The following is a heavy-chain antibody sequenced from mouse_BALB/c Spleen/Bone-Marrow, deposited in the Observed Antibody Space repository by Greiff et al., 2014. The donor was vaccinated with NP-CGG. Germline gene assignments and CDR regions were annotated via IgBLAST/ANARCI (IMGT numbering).Heavy chain of an antibody. Sequence: EVQRVESGGGLVQPGGSRKLSCAASGFTFSSFGMHWVRQAPEKGLEWVAYISSGSSSIYYTDTVKGRFTISRDNPKSTLFLQMTSLRSEDTAIYYCTRWGYAGDYYAMDYWGQGTSVTVSS. J-gene: IGHJ4*01. CDR1: GFTFSSFG. CDR2: ISSGSSSI. V-gene: IGHV5-17*02. CDR3: TRWGYAGDYYAMDY. D-gene: IGHD2-14*01.